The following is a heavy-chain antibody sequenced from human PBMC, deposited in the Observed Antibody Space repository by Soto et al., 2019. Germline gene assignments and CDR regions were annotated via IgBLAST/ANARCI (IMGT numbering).Heavy chain of an antibody. CDR2: ITDTGGDA. J-gene: IGHJ4*02. Sequence: SCVASGLTFGSPAMSWVRQAPGEGLQWVSTITDTGGDAKYADSVRGRFVISRDNSKKILYLQMTSLTAEDSAMYFCARGSTDSYPGSRIFDFWGRGTLVTVSS. CDR3: ARGSTDSYPGSRIFDF. CDR1: GLTFGSPA. D-gene: IGHD3-10*01. V-gene: IGHV3-23*01.